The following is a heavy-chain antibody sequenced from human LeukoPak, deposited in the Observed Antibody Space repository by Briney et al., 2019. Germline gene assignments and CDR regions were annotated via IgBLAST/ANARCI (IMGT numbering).Heavy chain of an antibody. V-gene: IGHV3-23*01. J-gene: IGHJ6*03. CDR3: ARDFRRYMDV. CDR2: ISGSGGST. CDR1: GFTFSSYG. Sequence: GGSLRLSCAASGFTFSSYGMSWVRQAPGKGLEWVSAISGSGGSTYYADSVKGRFTISRDNAKNSLYLQMNSLRAEDTAVYYCARDFRRYMDVWGKGTTVTVSS. D-gene: IGHD1-14*01.